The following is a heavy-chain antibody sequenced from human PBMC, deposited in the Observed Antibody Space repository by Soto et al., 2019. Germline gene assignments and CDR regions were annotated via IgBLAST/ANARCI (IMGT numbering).Heavy chain of an antibody. J-gene: IGHJ4*02. V-gene: IGHV6-1*01. CDR3: ARVIAVLYYFVY. CDR2: TYHRSQWYM. Sequence: PSQTLSLTSVISGDRVSSNNAAWNWIRQSPSIGLEWLGRTYHRSQWYMDYALSVKSRVTINPDTSKNQDSLQLNSVTPEDPAGYYFARVIAVLYYFVYWGQGTLVTVS. D-gene: IGHD2-21*01. CDR1: GDRVSSNNAA.